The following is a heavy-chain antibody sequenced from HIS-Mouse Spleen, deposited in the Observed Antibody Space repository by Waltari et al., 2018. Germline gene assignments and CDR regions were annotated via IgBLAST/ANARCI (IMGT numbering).Heavy chain of an antibody. J-gene: IGHJ4*02. CDR2: ISYDGSNK. CDR1: AFTFSSYG. CDR3: AKASSGWLDY. V-gene: IGHV3-30*18. D-gene: IGHD6-19*01. Sequence: VQLLESGGGVVQPGRSLRLSGAASAFTFSSYGMHWVRQAPGKGLEWVAVISYDGSNKDYADSVKGRFSISRDNSKNTLYLQMNSLRAEDTAVYYCAKASSGWLDYWGQGTLVTVSS.